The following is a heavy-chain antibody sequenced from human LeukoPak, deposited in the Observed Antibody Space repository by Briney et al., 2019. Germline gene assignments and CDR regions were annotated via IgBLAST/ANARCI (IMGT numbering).Heavy chain of an antibody. Sequence: GGSLRLSYAASGFTFSDYYMSWMRQAPGKGLGWVSYISSSGRTRYYADSVKGRFTISRDNAKNSLYLQMNSLRAEDTAVDCAKVAVPQFWRGPGGMDVWGQGTTVTVCS. V-gene: IGHV3-11*01. D-gene: IGHD3-3*01. CDR3: AKVAVPQFWRGPGGMDV. J-gene: IGHJ6*02. CDR1: GFTFSDYY. CDR2: ISSSGRTR.